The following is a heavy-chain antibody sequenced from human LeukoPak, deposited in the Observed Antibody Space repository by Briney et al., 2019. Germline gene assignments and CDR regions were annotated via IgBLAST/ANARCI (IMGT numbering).Heavy chain of an antibody. V-gene: IGHV3-7*03. CDR2: IKQDGSEK. Sequence: PGGSLRLSCAASGFTFSSYAMSWVRQAPGKGLEWVANIKQDGSEKYYVDSVKGRFTISRDSAKNSLYLQMNSLRAEDTAVYYCARDLYYFDSSGYSGMGGYWGQGTLVTVSS. CDR3: ARDLYYFDSSGYSGMGGY. J-gene: IGHJ4*02. CDR1: GFTFSSYA. D-gene: IGHD3-22*01.